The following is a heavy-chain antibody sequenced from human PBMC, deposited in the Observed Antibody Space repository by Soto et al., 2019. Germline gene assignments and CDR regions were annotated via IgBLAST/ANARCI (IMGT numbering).Heavy chain of an antibody. CDR1: GGSISSYY. V-gene: IGHV4-59*01. Sequence: SETLFLTCTVSGGSISSYYWSWIRQPPGKGLEWIGYIYYSGSTNYNPSLKSRVTISVDTSKNQFSLKLSSVTAADTAVYYRARDTGFRGGSGSYSYFDYWGQGTLVTVSS. D-gene: IGHD3-10*01. J-gene: IGHJ4*02. CDR2: IYYSGST. CDR3: ARDTGFRGGSGSYSYFDY.